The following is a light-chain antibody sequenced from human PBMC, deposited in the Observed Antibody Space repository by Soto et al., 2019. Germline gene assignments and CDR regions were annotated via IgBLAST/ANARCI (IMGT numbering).Light chain of an antibody. Sequence: QSVLTQPASVSGSPGQSITISCTGTSSDVGRYNYVSWYQQHPGKAPKLTIYDVSNRPSGASSRFSGSKSGNTASLTISGLQAEDEADYYCSSFTSSSTYVFGTGTKLTVL. CDR1: SSDVGRYNY. J-gene: IGLJ1*01. V-gene: IGLV2-14*01. CDR2: DVS. CDR3: SSFTSSSTYV.